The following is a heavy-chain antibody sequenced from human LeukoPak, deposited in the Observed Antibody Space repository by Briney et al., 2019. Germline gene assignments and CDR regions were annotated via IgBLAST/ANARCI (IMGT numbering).Heavy chain of an antibody. CDR1: GFTFSSYA. CDR3: AKDGGYCYGYGKYY. CDR2: ISGSGGST. V-gene: IGHV3-23*01. D-gene: IGHD5-18*01. J-gene: IGHJ4*02. Sequence: GGSMRLACAASGFTFSSYAMSWVRQAPGKGLEWVSAISGSGGSTYYADSVKGRFTISRDNSKNTLYLQMNSLRAEDTAVYYCAKDGGYCYGYGKYYWGQGTLVTVSS.